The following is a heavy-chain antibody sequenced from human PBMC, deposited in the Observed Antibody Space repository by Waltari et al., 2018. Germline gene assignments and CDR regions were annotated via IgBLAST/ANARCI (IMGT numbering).Heavy chain of an antibody. CDR3: ARSYLKFEP. V-gene: IGHV4-59*08. Sequence: QLQLQESGPGVVSVSETLSLPCSVSAGPIRSYYWSWLRKPPVKPSEWIGHVFYDGCTSYNPALKRRVTMLVDMSTNQFSLRLTSVTAADTATYYCARSYLKFEPWGPGTLATVSS. CDR2: VFYDGCT. D-gene: IGHD3-10*01. J-gene: IGHJ5*02. CDR1: AGPIRSYY.